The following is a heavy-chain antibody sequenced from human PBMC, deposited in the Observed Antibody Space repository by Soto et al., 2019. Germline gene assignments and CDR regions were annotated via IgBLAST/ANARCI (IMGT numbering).Heavy chain of an antibody. D-gene: IGHD3-22*01. CDR3: ARGSTYYYDSSGYFDY. CDR2: ISYDGSNK. Sequence: QVQLGESGGGVVQPGRSLRLSCAASGFTFSSYAMHWVRQAPGKGLEWVAVISYDGSNKYYADSVKGRFTISRDNSKNTLYLQMNSLRAEDTAVYYCARGSTYYYDSSGYFDYWGQGTLVTVSS. CDR1: GFTFSSYA. J-gene: IGHJ4*02. V-gene: IGHV3-30-3*01.